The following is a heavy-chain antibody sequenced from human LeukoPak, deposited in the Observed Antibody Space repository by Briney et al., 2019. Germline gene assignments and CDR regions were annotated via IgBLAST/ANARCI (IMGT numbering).Heavy chain of an antibody. J-gene: IGHJ5*02. Sequence: GASVKVSCKASGYTFTSYGISWVRHAPGQGLERMGWISAYNNNTIYAQTLQGRLTMTTDTYTSTAYMELRRLRADYTAMYYCAREGHDTSGYDYPNWFNPWGQGTLVAVSS. CDR3: AREGHDTSGYDYPNWFNP. V-gene: IGHV1-18*01. D-gene: IGHD3-22*01. CDR2: ISAYNNNT. CDR1: GYTFTSYG.